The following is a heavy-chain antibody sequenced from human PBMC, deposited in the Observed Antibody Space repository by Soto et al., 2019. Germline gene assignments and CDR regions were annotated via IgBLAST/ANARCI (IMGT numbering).Heavy chain of an antibody. CDR1: GYTLXSYY. D-gene: IGHD6-13*01. J-gene: IGHJ4*02. V-gene: IGHV1-46*01. CDR2: INPSGGST. CDR3: ARDIGIAAAVYYFDY. Sequence: GASVKVSCKASGYTLXSYYMHWVRQAPGQGLEWMGIINPSGGSTSYAQKFQGRVTMTRDTSTSTVYMELSSLRSEDTAVYYCARDIGIAAAVYYFDYWGQGTLVTVSS.